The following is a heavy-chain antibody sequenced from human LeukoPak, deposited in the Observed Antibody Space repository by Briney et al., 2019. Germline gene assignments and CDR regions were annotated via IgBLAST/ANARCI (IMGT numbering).Heavy chain of an antibody. CDR2: IYYSGST. Sequence: SETLSLTCTVSGGSISSSSYYWGWIRQPPGKGLEWIGSIYYSGSTYYNPSLKSRVTISVDTSKNQFSLKLSSVTAADTAVYYCARATPVTLGYWGQGTLVTVSS. J-gene: IGHJ4*02. V-gene: IGHV4-39*01. CDR3: ARATPVTLGY. D-gene: IGHD4-17*01. CDR1: GGSISSSSYY.